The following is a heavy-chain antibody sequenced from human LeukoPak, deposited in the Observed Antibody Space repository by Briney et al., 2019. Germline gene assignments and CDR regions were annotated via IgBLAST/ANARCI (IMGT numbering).Heavy chain of an antibody. J-gene: IGHJ4*02. CDR2: IGRSSRYI. CDR3: ARDRGSLYDILTGYYKGGDY. Sequence: GGSLRLSCAASGFTFSSYSMNWVRQAPGKGLEWVSSIGRSSRYIYYADSVKGRFTISGDNAKNSLYLQMSSLRAEDTAVYYCARDRGSLYDILTGYYKGGDYWGQGTLVTVSS. D-gene: IGHD3-9*01. V-gene: IGHV3-21*01. CDR1: GFTFSSYS.